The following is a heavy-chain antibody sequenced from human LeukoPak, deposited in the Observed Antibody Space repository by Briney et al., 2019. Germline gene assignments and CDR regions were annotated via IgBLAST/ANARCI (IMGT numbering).Heavy chain of an antibody. D-gene: IGHD3-10*01. CDR1: GGSISSFY. CDR2: IYYSGRT. J-gene: IGHJ5*02. V-gene: IGHV4-59*01. Sequence: SETLSLTCTVSGGSISSFYWNWIRLPPGKGLELIGYIYYSGRTNYNPSLKSRVTISVDSSKNQFSLKLSSVTAADTAVYYCARGGYYGSGNDFRFDPWGQGTLVTVSS. CDR3: ARGGYYGSGNDFRFDP.